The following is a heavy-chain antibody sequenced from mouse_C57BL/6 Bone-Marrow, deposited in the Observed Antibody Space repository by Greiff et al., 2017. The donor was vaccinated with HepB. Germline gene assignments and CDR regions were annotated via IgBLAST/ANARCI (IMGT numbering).Heavy chain of an antibody. D-gene: IGHD1-1*01. CDR1: GFSLTSYG. CDR2: IWSGGST. J-gene: IGHJ1*03. V-gene: IGHV2-2*01. Sequence: VKVEESGPGLVQPSQSLSITCTVSGFSLTSYGVHWVRQSPGKGLEWLGVIWSGGSTDYNAAFISRLSISKDNSKSQVFFKMNSLQADDTAIYYCASGSSYVGYWYFDVWGTGTTVTVSS. CDR3: ASGSSYVGYWYFDV.